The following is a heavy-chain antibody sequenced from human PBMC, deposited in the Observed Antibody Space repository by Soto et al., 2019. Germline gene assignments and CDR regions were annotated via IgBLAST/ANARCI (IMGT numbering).Heavy chain of an antibody. V-gene: IGHV1-69*04. CDR1: GGSFSSYA. J-gene: IGHJ4*02. Sequence: GASVKLSCKASGGSFSSYAISWVRQAPRQGLEWMGRIIPILGIANYAQKFQGRVTITADKSTSTAYMELSSLRSEDTAVYYCASPAYYSGYDPWPLSNSGPFDYWGQGTLVTVSS. CDR3: ASPAYYSGYDPWPLSNSGPFDY. D-gene: IGHD5-12*01. CDR2: IIPILGIA.